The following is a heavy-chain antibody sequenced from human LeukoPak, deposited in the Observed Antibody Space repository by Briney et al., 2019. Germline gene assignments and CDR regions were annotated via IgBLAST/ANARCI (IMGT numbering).Heavy chain of an antibody. CDR1: GRSFRDYY. D-gene: IGHD3-22*01. V-gene: IGHV4-34*01. J-gene: IGHJ3*01. CDR2: INHSGST. Sequence: SETLSLTXAVYGRSFRDYYWSWIRQPPGKGLEWIGEINHSGSTNYNPSLKSRVTISLDTSKNQFSLKLTSVTAADTAVYYCAKAPYLSSGSWGQGILVAVSS. CDR3: AKAPYLSSGS.